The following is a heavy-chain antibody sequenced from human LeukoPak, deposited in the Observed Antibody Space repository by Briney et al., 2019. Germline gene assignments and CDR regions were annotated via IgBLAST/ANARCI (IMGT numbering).Heavy chain of an antibody. D-gene: IGHD1-26*01. Sequence: GGSLRLSCAASGFTFSSSAMSWVRQVPGKGLEWVSGISASGGSTSYADSVRGRFTISRDNSKNTLYVQMNSLRDEDTAVYHCAKDQRWESPHYLDSWGQGTLVTVSS. CDR2: ISASGGST. V-gene: IGHV3-23*01. J-gene: IGHJ4*02. CDR1: GFTFSSSA. CDR3: AKDQRWESPHYLDS.